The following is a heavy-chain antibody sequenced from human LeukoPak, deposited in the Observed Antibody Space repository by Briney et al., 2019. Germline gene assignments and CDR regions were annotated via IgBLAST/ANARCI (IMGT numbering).Heavy chain of an antibody. V-gene: IGHV3-7*01. CDR2: IKEDGSVK. D-gene: IGHD4/OR15-4a*01. J-gene: IGHJ4*02. CDR3: ARDRAYSAYDY. CDR1: GFSFSNSW. Sequence: GGSLRLSCTGSGFSFSNSWMPRVRQAPGKGLEWVADIKEDGSVKNYVEYVKCRFTISRDNAENSRHLQMSSLRVEDTAVYYCARDRAYSAYDYWGQGTLVRVSS.